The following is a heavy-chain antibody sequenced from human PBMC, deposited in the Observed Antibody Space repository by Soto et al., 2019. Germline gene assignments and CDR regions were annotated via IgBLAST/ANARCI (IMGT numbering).Heavy chain of an antibody. Sequence: QVQLVESGGGVVQPGRSLRLSCAASVFTFSSYAMYWVRQAPGKGLEWVAIISYDGNNKHYADSVKGRFTIARDNSQNTLYLQMNSLGAEDTAVYYCARAGCDGGTCYTLVGLRYGMDVWGQGTTVTVSS. J-gene: IGHJ6*02. V-gene: IGHV3-30-3*01. CDR3: ARAGCDGGTCYTLVGLRYGMDV. CDR2: ISYDGNNK. D-gene: IGHD2-15*01. CDR1: VFTFSSYA.